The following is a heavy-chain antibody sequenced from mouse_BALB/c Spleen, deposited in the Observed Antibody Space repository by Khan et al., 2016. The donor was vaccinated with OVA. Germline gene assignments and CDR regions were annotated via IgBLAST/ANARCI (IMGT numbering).Heavy chain of an antibody. CDR3: TRGYYGNPFAY. CDR2: TSEGGSYT. Sequence: EVELVESGGGLVKPGGSLKLSCAVSGFTFSDYYMYWVRKTPEKRQEWVATTSEGGSYTYYPDSVKGRFTISRDDAKNNMVLQLRTLKSADTAMYYCTRGYYGNPFAYWGQGTLVTVTA. J-gene: IGHJ3*01. V-gene: IGHV5-4*02. D-gene: IGHD2-1*01. CDR1: GFTFSDYY.